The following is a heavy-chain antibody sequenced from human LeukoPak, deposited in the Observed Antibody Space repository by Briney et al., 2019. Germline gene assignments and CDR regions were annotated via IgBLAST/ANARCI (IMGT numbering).Heavy chain of an antibody. CDR3: ARTTEAHSWRTRYYDYYMDV. J-gene: IGHJ6*03. D-gene: IGHD6-13*01. Sequence: SETLSLTCTVSGGSISSSTYYWGWIRQTPGKGLEWIGSIYFSGTTYYNPSLKSRVTISVDTSKNQFSLKLSSVTAADTAVYYCARTTEAHSWRTRYYDYYMDVWGKGTTVTVSS. CDR2: IYFSGTT. V-gene: IGHV4-39*07. CDR1: GGSISSSTYY.